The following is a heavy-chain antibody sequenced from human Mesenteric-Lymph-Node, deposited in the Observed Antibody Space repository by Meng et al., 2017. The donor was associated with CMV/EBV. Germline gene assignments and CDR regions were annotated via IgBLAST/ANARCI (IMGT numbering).Heavy chain of an antibody. CDR1: GGSISSGCYY. CDR2: VYDSGST. CDR3: ARDSNTRGLTIDY. V-gene: IGHV4-31*02. J-gene: IGHJ4*02. Sequence: VSGGSISSGCYYWSWIRQHPGKGLEWIGYVYDSGSTYYNPSLKSRVTISVDTPKNQFSLKLSSVTAADTAVYYCARDSNTRGLTIDYWGQGTLVTVSS. D-gene: IGHD1/OR15-1a*01.